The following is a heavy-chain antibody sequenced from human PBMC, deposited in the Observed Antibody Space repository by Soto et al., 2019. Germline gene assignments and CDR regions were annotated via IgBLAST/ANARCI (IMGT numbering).Heavy chain of an antibody. Sequence: GESLKISCKAYGYIFPTYWLGWVRQMPGKGLEWMGIINPADSESRYSPSFQGQVTISVDKPISTAYLQWSSLKASDTAMYYCHYYDSSGDAFDIWGQGTMVTVSS. CDR2: INPADSES. CDR1: GYIFPTYW. D-gene: IGHD3-22*01. CDR3: HYYDSSGDAFDI. V-gene: IGHV5-51*01. J-gene: IGHJ3*02.